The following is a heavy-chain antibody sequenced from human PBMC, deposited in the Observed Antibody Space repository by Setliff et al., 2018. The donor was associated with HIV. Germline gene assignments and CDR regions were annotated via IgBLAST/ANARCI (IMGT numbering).Heavy chain of an antibody. Sequence: SETLSLTCTVSGGSISSGGYYWSWIRQHPGKGLEWIGYISYIGYTYYNPALKSRLTISLYTSKNQFSLKLSSVTAADTAVYYCARGLVNLSRYYYYYMDVWGKGTTVTVSS. J-gene: IGHJ6*03. CDR3: ARGLVNLSRYYYYYMDV. CDR2: ISYIGYT. V-gene: IGHV4-31*03. CDR1: GGSISSGGYY. D-gene: IGHD3-10*01.